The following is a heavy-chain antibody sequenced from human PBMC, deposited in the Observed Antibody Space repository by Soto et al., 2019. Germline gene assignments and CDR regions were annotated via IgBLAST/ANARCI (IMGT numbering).Heavy chain of an antibody. CDR3: ARDLPRDQKLRYSLYGMDV. CDR2: IWYDGSNK. V-gene: IGHV3-33*01. D-gene: IGHD3-9*01. J-gene: IGHJ6*02. Sequence: GGSLRLSCAASGFTFSSYGMHWVRQAPGKGLEWVAVIWYDGSNKYYADSVKGRFTISRDNSKNTLYLQMNSLRAEDTAVYYCARDLPRDQKLRYSLYGMDVWGQGTTVTVSS. CDR1: GFTFSSYG.